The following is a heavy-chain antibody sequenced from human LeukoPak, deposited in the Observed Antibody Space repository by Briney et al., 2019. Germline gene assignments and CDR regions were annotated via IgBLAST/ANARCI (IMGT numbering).Heavy chain of an antibody. CDR2: INHSGST. Sequence: PSETLSLTCAVYGGSFSGYYWSWIRQPPGKGLEWIGEINHSGSTNYNPSLKSRVTVSVDTSKNQFSLKLSSVTAADTAVYYCARGGVQKSVTIFGVPFTRLNYGMDVWGQGTTVTVSS. V-gene: IGHV4-34*01. CDR1: GGSFSGYY. CDR3: ARGGVQKSVTIFGVPFTRLNYGMDV. J-gene: IGHJ6*02. D-gene: IGHD3-3*01.